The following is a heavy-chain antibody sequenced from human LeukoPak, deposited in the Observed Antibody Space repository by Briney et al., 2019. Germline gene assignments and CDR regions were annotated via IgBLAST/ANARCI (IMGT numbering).Heavy chain of an antibody. Sequence: KPSETLSLTCTLSGGSISSSSYYRGWIRQPPGKGLEWIGSIYYTATTFYNPSLKSRITISVATSKNHFSLKLSSVTAADTAVYYCARHSGSYYDYSYLDGWGKGTTVTVSS. CDR3: ARHSGSYYDYSYLDG. CDR2: IYYTATT. V-gene: IGHV4-39*01. J-gene: IGHJ6*03. D-gene: IGHD1-26*01. CDR1: GGSISSSSYY.